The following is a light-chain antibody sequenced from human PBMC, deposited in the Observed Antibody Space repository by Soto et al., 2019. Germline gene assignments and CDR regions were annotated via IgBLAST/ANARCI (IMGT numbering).Light chain of an antibody. CDR1: QSVTNNY. CDR2: GVS. Sequence: ESVLTQSPGTLSLSPGERATLSCRATQSVTNNYFAWYQQRPGQSPRLLIYGVSNRATDIPDRFSGSGSRTDFTLTISRLEPEDFVVYYCQQYSSLPHTFGQGTKLDVK. V-gene: IGKV3-20*01. CDR3: QQYSSLPHT. J-gene: IGKJ2*01.